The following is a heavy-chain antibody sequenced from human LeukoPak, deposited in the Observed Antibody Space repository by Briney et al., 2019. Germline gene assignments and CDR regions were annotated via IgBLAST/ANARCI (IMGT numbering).Heavy chain of an antibody. J-gene: IGHJ4*02. CDR2: IYHSGST. Sequence: PSQTLSLTCTVSGGSISSGGYYWSWIRQPPGKGLEWIGYIYHSGSTYYNPSLKSRVTISVDRSKNQFSLKLSSVTAADTAVYYCARDDVGDGPNDYWGQGTLVTVSS. D-gene: IGHD3-16*01. CDR3: ARDDVGDGPNDY. CDR1: GGSISSGGYY. V-gene: IGHV4-30-2*01.